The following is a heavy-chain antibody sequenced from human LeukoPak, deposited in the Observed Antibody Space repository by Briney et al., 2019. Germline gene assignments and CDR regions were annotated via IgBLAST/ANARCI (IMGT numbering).Heavy chain of an antibody. J-gene: IGHJ4*02. CDR2: IYYSGST. V-gene: IGHV4-31*03. D-gene: IGHD3-22*01. CDR1: GGSISSGGYY. CDR3: ARGHYYDSSHLDY. Sequence: SQTLSLTCTVSGGSISSGGYYWSWIRQHPGKGLEWIGYIYYSGSTYHNPSLKSRVTISVDTSKNQFSLKLSSVTAADTAVYYCARGHYYDSSHLDYWGQGTLVTVSS.